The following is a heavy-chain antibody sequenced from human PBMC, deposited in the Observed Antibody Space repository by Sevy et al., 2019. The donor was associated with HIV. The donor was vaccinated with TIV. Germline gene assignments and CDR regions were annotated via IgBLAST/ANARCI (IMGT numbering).Heavy chain of an antibody. CDR2: ISRYSGEI. V-gene: IGHV1-18*01. CDR3: ARDSDGSGHYYADFFDY. J-gene: IGHJ4*02. CDR1: GYTFTTYP. D-gene: IGHD3-22*01. Sequence: ASVKVSCKASGYTFTTYPIAWVRQAPGQGLEWMGWISRYSGEIRDAQKFQGRATMTTDPSTSTAYLELRSLRSDDTALYYCARDSDGSGHYYADFFDYWGQGTLVTVSS.